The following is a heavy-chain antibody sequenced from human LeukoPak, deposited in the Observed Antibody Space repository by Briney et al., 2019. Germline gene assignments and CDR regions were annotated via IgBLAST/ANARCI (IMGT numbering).Heavy chain of an antibody. V-gene: IGHV3-74*01. CDR2: INGDGSST. CDR1: GFTFSSDW. Sequence: GGSLRLSCAASGFTFSSDWMHWVRQAPGKGLGCVSYINGDGSSTNYAASVRGRFTIPRDNAKKTLYRQMNSRRVEARPVFYCVRGLDSWGLGTLVTVSS. D-gene: IGHD3-16*01. CDR3: VRGLDS. J-gene: IGHJ5*01.